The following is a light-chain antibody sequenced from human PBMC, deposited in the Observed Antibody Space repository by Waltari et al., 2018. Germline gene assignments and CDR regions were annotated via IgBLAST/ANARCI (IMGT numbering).Light chain of an antibody. CDR1: QSIYDN. J-gene: IGKJ5*01. CDR2: GAS. CDR3: QQYNKWPPIT. V-gene: IGKV3-15*01. Sequence: EVVMTQSPATLSVSAGERATLSCRASQSIYDNLAWYQQKPAQAPRLLIYGASTRATGVPSRFRGSGSGTEFTLTISSLQSEDSAVYFCQQYNKWPPITFGPGTRLEIK.